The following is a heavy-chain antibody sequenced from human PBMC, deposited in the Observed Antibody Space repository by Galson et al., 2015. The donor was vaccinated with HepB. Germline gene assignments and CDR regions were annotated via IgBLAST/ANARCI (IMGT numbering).Heavy chain of an antibody. D-gene: IGHD2-15*01. V-gene: IGHV3-33*01. CDR3: ARDGRLVVADYYFDY. CDR1: GFTFSYYC. CDR2: IWYDGSDK. J-gene: IGHJ4*02. Sequence: SLRLSCAASGFTFSYYCMHWVRQAPGKGLEWVAVIWYDGSDKYYADSVKGRFTISRDNSKSTLYLQMNSLRAEDTAVYFCARDGRLVVADYYFDYWGQGTLVTVSS.